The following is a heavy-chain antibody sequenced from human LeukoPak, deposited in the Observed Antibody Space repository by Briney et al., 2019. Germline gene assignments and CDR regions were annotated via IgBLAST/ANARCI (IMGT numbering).Heavy chain of an antibody. CDR2: INHSGST. Sequence: SETLSLTCAVYGGSFSGYYWSWIRQPPGKGLEWIGEINHSGSTNYNPSLKSRVTISVDTSKNQFSLKLSSVTAADTAVYYCATGPDCTNGVCYFFFGYWGQGTLVTVSS. V-gene: IGHV4-34*01. CDR3: ATGPDCTNGVCYFFFGY. D-gene: IGHD2-8*01. CDR1: GGSFSGYY. J-gene: IGHJ4*02.